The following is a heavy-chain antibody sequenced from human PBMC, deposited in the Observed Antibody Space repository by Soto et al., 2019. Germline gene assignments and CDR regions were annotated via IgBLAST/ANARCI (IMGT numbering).Heavy chain of an antibody. V-gene: IGHV4-34*01. D-gene: IGHD3-10*01. J-gene: IGHJ6*03. CDR2: VKHSGST. Sequence: QVQLQQWGAGLLKPSETLSLTCPVYGGSFSGYYWSWIRQPPAKGLAWIGEVKHSGSTNSNPSLKSRVTISVDSSKNQFSLKLSSVTAADTAVYYCARGLMVRGVHSGYYYYYIDVWGKGTTVTVSS. CDR1: GGSFSGYY. CDR3: ARGLMVRGVHSGYYYYYIDV.